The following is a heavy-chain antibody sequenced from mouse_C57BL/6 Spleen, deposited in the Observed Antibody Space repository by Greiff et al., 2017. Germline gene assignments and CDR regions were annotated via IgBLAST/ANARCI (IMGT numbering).Heavy chain of an antibody. CDR3: ARQGV. CDR1: GFTFSSYG. V-gene: IGHV5-6*02. Sequence: DVKLVEPGGDLVKPGGSLKLSCAASGFTFSSYGMSWVRQTPDKRLEWVATISSGGSYTYYPDSVKGRFTISRDNAKNTLYRQMSSLKSEDTAMYYCARQGVWGTGTTVTVSS. J-gene: IGHJ1*03. CDR2: ISSGGSYT.